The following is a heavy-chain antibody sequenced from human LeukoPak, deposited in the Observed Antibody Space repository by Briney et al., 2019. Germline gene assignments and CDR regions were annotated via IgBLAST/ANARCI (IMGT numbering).Heavy chain of an antibody. V-gene: IGHV3-23*01. Sequence: WGSLRLSCAASGFNFITAAMTWVRQAPGKGLEWVSLIGSSGGSTYYADSVKGRFTISRDNSNHTLSLQMNSLRVEDTAIYYCVKDIQLSTWGLGAMVTVSS. D-gene: IGHD5-24*01. CDR1: GFNFITAA. J-gene: IGHJ3*01. CDR3: VKDIQLST. CDR2: IGSSGGST.